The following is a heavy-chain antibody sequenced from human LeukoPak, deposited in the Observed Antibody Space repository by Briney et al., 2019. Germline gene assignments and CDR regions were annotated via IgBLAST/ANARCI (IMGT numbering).Heavy chain of an antibody. V-gene: IGHV3-21*01. D-gene: IGHD1-26*01. CDR2: ISGSSYI. Sequence: GGSLRLSCAASGFTFSSYSMNWVRQAPGKGLEWVSSISGSSYIYYADSVKGRFTISRDNAKNSLYLQMNSLRAEDTAVYYCARDRIVGAADFDYWGQGTLVTVSS. CDR3: ARDRIVGAADFDY. CDR1: GFTFSSYS. J-gene: IGHJ4*02.